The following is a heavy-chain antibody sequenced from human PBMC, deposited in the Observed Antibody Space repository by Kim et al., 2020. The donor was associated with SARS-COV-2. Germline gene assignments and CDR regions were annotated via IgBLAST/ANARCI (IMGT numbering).Heavy chain of an antibody. J-gene: IGHJ2*01. D-gene: IGHD3-10*01. CDR1: GFTFSSYS. Sequence: GGSLRLSCAASGFTFSSYSMSWVRQAPGKGLEWVSSISSSSSYIYYADSVKGRFTISRDNAKNSLYLQMNSLRAEDTAVYYCARVSKGGFGEGEDWYFDLWGRGTLVTVSS. V-gene: IGHV3-21*01. CDR2: ISSSSSYI. CDR3: ARVSKGGFGEGEDWYFDL.